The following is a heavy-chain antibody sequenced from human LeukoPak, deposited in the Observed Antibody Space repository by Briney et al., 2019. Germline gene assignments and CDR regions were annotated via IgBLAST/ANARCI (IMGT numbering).Heavy chain of an antibody. CDR1: GFTFSTYA. Sequence: PGGSLRLSCSGSGFTFSTYAVHWVRQAPGKGPEYVSLINTSGDKTYYADSVKGRFTISRDNSKNTVSLQMSSLRDEDTAMYYRVKDLYKGETSTWYYFDYWGQGTLVTVSS. D-gene: IGHD6-13*01. J-gene: IGHJ4*02. CDR2: INTSGDKT. V-gene: IGHV3-64D*06. CDR3: VKDLYKGETSTWYYFDY.